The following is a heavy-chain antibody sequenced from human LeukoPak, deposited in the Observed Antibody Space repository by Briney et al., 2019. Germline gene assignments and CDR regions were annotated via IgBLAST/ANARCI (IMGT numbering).Heavy chain of an antibody. Sequence: SETLSLTCTVSGGSISSGGYYWSWIRQPPGKGLEWIGYIYHSGSTYYNPSLKSRVTISVDRSKNQFSLKLSSVTAADTAVYYCARDSSPVGEYYVDYWGQGTLVTVSS. J-gene: IGHJ4*02. CDR1: GGSISSGGYY. CDR2: IYHSGST. V-gene: IGHV4-30-2*01. D-gene: IGHD4-23*01. CDR3: ARDSSPVGEYYVDY.